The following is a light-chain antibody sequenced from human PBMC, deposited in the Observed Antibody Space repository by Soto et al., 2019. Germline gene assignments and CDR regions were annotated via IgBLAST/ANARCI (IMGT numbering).Light chain of an antibody. V-gene: IGKV1-5*03. CDR3: KQYNIYWT. CDR1: QTIYDW. CDR2: KTS. Sequence: DIQMTQSPSTLSASVGDRVTITCRASQTIYDWLAWYQQKPGKAPKLLIYKTSNLQSGVPSRFSGSASGTDFTLTISSLQPDDFATYYCKQYNIYWTCGQGPKVEIK. J-gene: IGKJ1*01.